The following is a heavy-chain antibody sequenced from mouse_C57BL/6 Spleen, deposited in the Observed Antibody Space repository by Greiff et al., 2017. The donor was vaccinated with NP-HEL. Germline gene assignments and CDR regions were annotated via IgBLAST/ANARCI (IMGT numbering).Heavy chain of an antibody. CDR1: GYTFTSYW. D-gene: IGHD1-1*01. Sequence: QVQLQQPGAELVKPGASVKMSCKASGYTFTSYWITWVKQRPGQGLEWIGDLYPGSGRTNYNEKFKSKATRTVDTSSSTAYMQLSILTSEDSAVYYCARSYYGSGSWFAYWGQGTLVTVSA. V-gene: IGHV1-55*01. J-gene: IGHJ3*01. CDR3: ARSYYGSGSWFAY. CDR2: LYPGSGRT.